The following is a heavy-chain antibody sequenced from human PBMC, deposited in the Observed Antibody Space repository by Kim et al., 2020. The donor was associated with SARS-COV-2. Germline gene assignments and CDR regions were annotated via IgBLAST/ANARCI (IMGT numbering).Heavy chain of an antibody. D-gene: IGHD6-19*01. V-gene: IGHV4-39*01. J-gene: IGHJ4*02. CDR3: ARSYISGWYFAY. Sequence: SETLSLTCTVSGGSISTTSYYWGWIRQPPGKGLEWIGSIYYGGTSYYNPSLKSRLTISVDTSENQFSLKLSSVTAADTAVYYCARSYISGWYFAYWGQGTLVTVPS. CDR2: IYYGGTS. CDR1: GGSISTTSYY.